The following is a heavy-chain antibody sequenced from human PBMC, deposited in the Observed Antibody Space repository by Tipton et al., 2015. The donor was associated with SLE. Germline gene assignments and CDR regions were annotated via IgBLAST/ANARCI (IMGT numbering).Heavy chain of an antibody. CDR1: GGSISSHY. CDR2: IYYSGST. Sequence: TLSLTCTVSGGSISSHYWSWIRQPPGKGLEWIGYIYYSGSTNYNPSLKSRVTISVDTSKNQFSLKLSSVTAADTAVYYCAGRRSGIAAAYWYFDLWGRGTLVTVSS. J-gene: IGHJ2*01. V-gene: IGHV4-59*11. CDR3: AGRRSGIAAAYWYFDL. D-gene: IGHD6-13*01.